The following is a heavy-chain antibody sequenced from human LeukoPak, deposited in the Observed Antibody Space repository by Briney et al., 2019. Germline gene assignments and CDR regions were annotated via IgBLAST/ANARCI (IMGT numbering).Heavy chain of an antibody. J-gene: IGHJ3*02. V-gene: IGHV3-74*03. Sequence: SGGSLRLSCVVSGFTLKTFWMHWVRHVPGKGPVWISRINTEGEVTYADSVKGRFTMSRDNAKNELSLQMNSLGIDDTGVYYCVRVLPTIGSGWYGDAFDIWGQGTLVTVAS. D-gene: IGHD6-19*01. CDR2: INTEGEV. CDR3: VRVLPTIGSGWYGDAFDI. CDR1: GFTLKTFW.